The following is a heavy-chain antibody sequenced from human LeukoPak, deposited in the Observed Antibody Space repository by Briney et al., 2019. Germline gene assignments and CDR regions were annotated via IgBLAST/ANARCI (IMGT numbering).Heavy chain of an antibody. CDR3: ASRRSAQRPYYYYMDI. V-gene: IGHV4-61*02. D-gene: IGHD6-25*01. J-gene: IGHJ6*03. CDR2: IYKNGDT. CDR1: GDSISSGYYF. Sequence: PSETLSLTCTVSGDSISSGYYFWSWIRQPAGKGLEWIGRIYKNGDTNYNPSLKSRVTISLDTSRNQFSLKLTSVTAADTAVYFCASRRSAQRPYYYYMDIWGKGTTVTVSS.